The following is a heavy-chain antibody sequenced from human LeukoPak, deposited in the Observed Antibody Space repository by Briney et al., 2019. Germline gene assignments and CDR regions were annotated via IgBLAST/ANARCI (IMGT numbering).Heavy chain of an antibody. CDR2: ITAYNSGDT. Sequence: SVKVSCKASGYIFSSYGISWVRQAPGQGLEWMGWITAYNSGDTKYAQELQGRVTMTTDTSTSTAYMELRSLTSDDTAVYYCARDQGWCSGGSCYGVHWGQGTLVTVSS. J-gene: IGHJ4*02. V-gene: IGHV1-18*01. CDR1: GYIFSSYG. D-gene: IGHD2-15*01. CDR3: ARDQGWCSGGSCYGVH.